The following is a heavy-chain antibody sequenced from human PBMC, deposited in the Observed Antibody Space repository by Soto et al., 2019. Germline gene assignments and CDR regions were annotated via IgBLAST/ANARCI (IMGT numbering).Heavy chain of an antibody. Sequence: PGGSLRLSCAASGFTFSSYGMHWVRQAPGKGLEWVAVISYDGSNKYYADSVKGRFTISRDNSKNTLYLQMNSLRAEDTAVYYCAKAVGANNYYYYYGLDVWGQGTTVTVSS. CDR2: ISYDGSNK. J-gene: IGHJ6*02. D-gene: IGHD1-26*01. V-gene: IGHV3-30*18. CDR1: GFTFSSYG. CDR3: AKAVGANNYYYYYGLDV.